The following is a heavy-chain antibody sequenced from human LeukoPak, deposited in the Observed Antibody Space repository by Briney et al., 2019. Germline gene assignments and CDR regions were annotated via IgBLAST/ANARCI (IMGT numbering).Heavy chain of an antibody. CDR3: TTVEHACFDI. CDR1: GFTFDTYA. Sequence: PGGSLRLSCAASGFTFDTYAMSWVRQAPGKGLEWVSGISGSGGGTYYADSVKGRFTVSRDNSKNTLFLQMNSLRADDTAVYYCTTVEHACFDIWGQGTMVTVSS. J-gene: IGHJ3*02. D-gene: IGHD2-2*01. V-gene: IGHV3-23*01. CDR2: ISGSGGGT.